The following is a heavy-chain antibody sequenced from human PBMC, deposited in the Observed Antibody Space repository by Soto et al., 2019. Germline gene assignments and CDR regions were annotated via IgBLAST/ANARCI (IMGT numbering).Heavy chain of an antibody. Sequence: GASVKVSCKASGYTFTSYGISWVRQAPGQGLEWMGWISAYNGNTNYAQKLQGRVTMTTDTSTSTAYMELRSLRSDDTAVYYCARVETPIYSNYVDWFDPWGQGTLVTVSS. D-gene: IGHD4-4*01. CDR3: ARVETPIYSNYVDWFDP. J-gene: IGHJ5*02. CDR2: ISAYNGNT. CDR1: GYTFTSYG. V-gene: IGHV1-18*04.